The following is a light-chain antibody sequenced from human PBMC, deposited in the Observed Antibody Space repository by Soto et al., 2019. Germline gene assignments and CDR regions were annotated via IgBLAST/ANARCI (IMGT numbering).Light chain of an antibody. J-gene: IGKJ2*01. CDR2: GAS. CDR1: QSISNS. V-gene: IGKV3-15*01. CDR3: QQYNNWPPRT. Sequence: EIVMTQSPATLSVSPGERATLSCRASQSISNSLAWYQQKPGQAPSLLIYGASTRATGIPARFSGSGSGTGFTLTISSLQSEDSAVYYCQQYNNWPPRTFGQGTKLEIK.